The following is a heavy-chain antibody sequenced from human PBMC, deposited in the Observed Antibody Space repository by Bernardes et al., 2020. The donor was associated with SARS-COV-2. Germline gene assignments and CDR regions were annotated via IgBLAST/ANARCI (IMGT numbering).Heavy chain of an antibody. CDR3: ARGMVTGWFDP. Sequence: SETLSLTCIVSGGSINYYYWSWVRQPPGKGLEWIGYIYYSGSTNYNPSLQSRVTISVDTSQNQFSLKLSSVTAADTAVYYCARGMVTGWFDPWGQGTLVTVSS. J-gene: IGHJ5*02. D-gene: IGHD2-15*01. CDR2: IYYSGST. CDR1: GGSINYYY. V-gene: IGHV4-59*08.